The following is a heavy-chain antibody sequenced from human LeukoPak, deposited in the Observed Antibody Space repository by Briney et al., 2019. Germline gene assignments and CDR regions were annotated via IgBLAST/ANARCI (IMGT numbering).Heavy chain of an antibody. D-gene: IGHD3-16*02. CDR3: ARLVSWDLDAFDI. CDR1: GYRFTNYW. CDR2: IYPGDSYS. Sequence: GESLKISCKGSGYRFTNYWIGWVRQMPGKGLEWMGIIYPGDSYSRYSPSFQGQITISADKSISTAYLQWSSLKASDTAMYYCARLVSWDLDAFDIWGQGTMVTVSA. J-gene: IGHJ3*02. V-gene: IGHV5-51*01.